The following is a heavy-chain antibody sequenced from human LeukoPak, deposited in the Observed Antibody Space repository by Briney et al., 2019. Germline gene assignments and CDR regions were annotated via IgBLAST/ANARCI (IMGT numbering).Heavy chain of an antibody. Sequence: SETLSLTCTVSGYSISSGDYYWSWIRQPPGKGLEWIGYIYYSGSTYYNPSLKSRVTISVDTSKNQFSLKLSSVTAADTAVYYCARAYGSGPWGYYYGMDVWGQGTTVTVSS. CDR2: IYYSGST. J-gene: IGHJ6*02. D-gene: IGHD3-10*01. CDR1: GYSISSGDYY. CDR3: ARAYGSGPWGYYYGMDV. V-gene: IGHV4-30-4*01.